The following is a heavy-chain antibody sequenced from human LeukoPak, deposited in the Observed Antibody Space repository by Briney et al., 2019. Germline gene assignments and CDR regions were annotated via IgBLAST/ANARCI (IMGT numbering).Heavy chain of an antibody. V-gene: IGHV1-2*02. D-gene: IGHD6-19*01. CDR1: GYTFTGYY. CDR3: ARDVSIAVAWDY. CDR2: INPNSGGT. J-gene: IGHJ4*02. Sequence: ASAKVSCKASGYTFTGYYMHWVRQAPGQGLEWMGWINPNSGGTNYAQKFQGRVTMTRDTSISTAYMELSRLRSDDTAVYYCARDVSIAVAWDYWGQGTLVTVSS.